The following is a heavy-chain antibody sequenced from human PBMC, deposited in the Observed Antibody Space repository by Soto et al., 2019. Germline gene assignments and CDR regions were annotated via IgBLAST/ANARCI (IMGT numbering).Heavy chain of an antibody. CDR3: ARDRDYDILTGYYSGGWFDP. Sequence: ASVKVSCKASGGTFSSYAISWVRQAPGQGLEWMGGIIPIFGTANYAQKFQGRVTITADESTSTAYMELSSLRSEDTAVYYCARDRDYDILTGYYSGGWFDPWGQGTLVTVSS. V-gene: IGHV1-69*13. CDR1: GGTFSSYA. D-gene: IGHD3-9*01. J-gene: IGHJ5*02. CDR2: IIPIFGTA.